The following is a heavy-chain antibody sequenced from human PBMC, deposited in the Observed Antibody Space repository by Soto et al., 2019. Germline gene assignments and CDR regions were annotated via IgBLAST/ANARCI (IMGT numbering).Heavy chain of an antibody. CDR1: GFTFSSYS. CDR2: ISSSSSYI. V-gene: IGHV3-21*01. J-gene: IGHJ6*02. Sequence: GSLRLSCAASGFTFSSYSMNWVRQAPGTGLEWVSSISSSSSYIYYADSVKGRFTISRDNAKKSLYLQMNSLRVEDTAVYYCARTYCSGGSCYGYYYYYYYGMDVWGQGTTVTVSS. CDR3: ARTYCSGGSCYGYYYYYYYGMDV. D-gene: IGHD2-15*01.